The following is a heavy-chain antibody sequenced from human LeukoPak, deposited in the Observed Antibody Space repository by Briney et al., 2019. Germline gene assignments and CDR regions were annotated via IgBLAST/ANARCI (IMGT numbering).Heavy chain of an antibody. CDR3: ARRWYESSGYYFDY. D-gene: IGHD3-22*01. CDR2: IYYSGST. CDR1: GGSISSSSYY. J-gene: IGHJ4*02. V-gene: IGHV4-39*02. Sequence: SETLTLTCTVSGGSISSSSYYWGRIPQPPGKGLEWIGSIYYSGSTYYNPSLKSRVSIFVDTSKNHFSLKLSSVTAADTAVYYCARRWYESSGYYFDYWGQGTLVTVSS.